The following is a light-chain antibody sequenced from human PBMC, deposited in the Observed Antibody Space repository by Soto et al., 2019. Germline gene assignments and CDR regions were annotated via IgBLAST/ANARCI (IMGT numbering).Light chain of an antibody. Sequence: QSVLTQPASVSGSPGQSITISCTGYIHYDFVSWYQQHPGTAPKLVIYEVSNRPSGTSDRFSGSKSGHTASLTISGLQTEDEAVYYCSSLTISSAIYVFGSGTKLTVL. CDR1: IHYDF. V-gene: IGLV2-14*01. CDR3: SSLTISSAIYV. CDR2: EVS. J-gene: IGLJ1*01.